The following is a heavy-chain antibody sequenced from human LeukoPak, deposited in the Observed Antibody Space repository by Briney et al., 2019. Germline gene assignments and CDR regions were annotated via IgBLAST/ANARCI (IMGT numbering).Heavy chain of an antibody. V-gene: IGHV3-49*03. CDR2: IRSKAYGGTT. Sequence: GGSLRLSCTASGFTFGDYAMSWFRQAPGKGLEWVGFIRSKAYGGTTEYAASVKGRFTISRDDSTSIAYLQMNSVQAEDTAVYYCARGSGRYVMVDWWGQGTLVTVSS. J-gene: IGHJ4*02. D-gene: IGHD6-19*01. CDR1: GFTFGDYA. CDR3: ARGSGRYVMVDW.